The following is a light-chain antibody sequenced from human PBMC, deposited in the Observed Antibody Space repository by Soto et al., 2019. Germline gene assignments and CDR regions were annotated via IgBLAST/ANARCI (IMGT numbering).Light chain of an antibody. CDR1: QTISSW. CDR3: QHYNSYSEA. CDR2: KAS. Sequence: DIKMSLSPSTLSGYVGDRVTITCRASQTISSWLAWYQQKPGKAPKLLIYKASTLKSGVPSRFSGSGSGTEFTLTISSLQPDDFATYYCQHYNSYSEAFGQ. J-gene: IGKJ1*01. V-gene: IGKV1-5*03.